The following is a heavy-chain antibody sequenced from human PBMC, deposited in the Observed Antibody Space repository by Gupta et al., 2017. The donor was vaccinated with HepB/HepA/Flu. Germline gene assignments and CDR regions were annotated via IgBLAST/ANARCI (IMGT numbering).Heavy chain of an antibody. Sequence: QVQLVQSGAEVKKPGSSVKVSCKASGGTFSNYAINWVRQAPGQGLEWMGGIIPIFGTANYAKKFQGRVTITADGSTSTGYMERSSLRSEDTAVYYCARGTEGYYYGSGSSNYYFDYWGQGTLVTVSS. D-gene: IGHD3-10*01. CDR2: IIPIFGTA. CDR1: GGTFSNYA. V-gene: IGHV1-69*01. J-gene: IGHJ4*02. CDR3: ARGTEGYYYGSGSSNYYFDY.